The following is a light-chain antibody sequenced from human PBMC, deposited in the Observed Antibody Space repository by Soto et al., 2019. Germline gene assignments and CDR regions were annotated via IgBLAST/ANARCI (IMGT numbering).Light chain of an antibody. J-gene: IGLJ2*01. CDR2: NND. V-gene: IGLV1-40*01. CDR1: NSNIGGGYL. Sequence: QSVLTQPPSVSGAPGQRVTISCTGNNSNIGGGYLVHWYKQVPGTAPKLLIYNNDNRLSGVPDRFSGSKSYASASLAITGLRSEDEADYYCQYYDMTVRGPVFGGGTQLPVL. CDR3: QYYDMTVRGPV.